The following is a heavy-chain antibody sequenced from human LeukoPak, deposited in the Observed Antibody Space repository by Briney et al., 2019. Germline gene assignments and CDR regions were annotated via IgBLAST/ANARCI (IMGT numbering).Heavy chain of an antibody. CDR2: IYHSGST. J-gene: IGHJ4*02. D-gene: IGHD3-9*01. CDR3: ARSNRRYFDV. CDR1: GGSISSGGYY. V-gene: IGHV4-30-2*01. Sequence: SETLSLTCTVSGGSISSGGYYWSWIRQPPGKGLEWIGYIYHSGSTYYNPSLKSRVTISVDRSKNQFSLKLSSVTAADTAVYYCARSNRRYFDVWGQGTLVTVSS.